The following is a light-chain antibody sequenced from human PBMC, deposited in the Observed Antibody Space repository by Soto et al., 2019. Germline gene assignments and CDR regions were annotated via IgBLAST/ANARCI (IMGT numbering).Light chain of an antibody. CDR2: HAS. CDR1: QSISNW. V-gene: IGKV1-5*01. Sequence: DIPMTQSPSTLSASVGHRVTITCRASQSISNWLAWYQQKPGRAPKLLIHHASSLESEVPSRFSGSGSGTEFTLTISSLQPDDFATYYCQQYNSYPYTFGQGTKLETK. J-gene: IGKJ2*01. CDR3: QQYNSYPYT.